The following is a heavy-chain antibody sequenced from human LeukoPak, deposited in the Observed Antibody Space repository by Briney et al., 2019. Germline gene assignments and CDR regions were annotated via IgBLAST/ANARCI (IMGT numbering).Heavy chain of an antibody. Sequence: PSQTLSLTCTVSGGSISSGGYYWSWIRQPPGKGLEWIGYIYYTGSTNYNPSLKSRVTISVDTSKNQFSLKLSSVTAADTAVYYCARRSSSGWYYFDFWGQGTLVTVSS. CDR3: ARRSSSGWYYFDF. V-gene: IGHV4-61*08. CDR1: GGSISSGGYY. CDR2: IYYTGST. J-gene: IGHJ4*02. D-gene: IGHD6-19*01.